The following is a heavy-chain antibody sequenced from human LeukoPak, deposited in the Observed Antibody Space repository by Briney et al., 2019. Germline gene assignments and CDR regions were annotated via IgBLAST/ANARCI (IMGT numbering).Heavy chain of an antibody. Sequence: ETLSLTCAVYGGSFSGYYWSWVRQAPGKGLEWVSVIYSGGSTYYADSVKGRFTISRDNSKNTLYLQMNSLRAEDTAVYYCAGSFWSGRHNWFDPWGQGTLVTVSS. V-gene: IGHV3-53*01. D-gene: IGHD3-3*01. CDR1: GGSFSGYY. CDR2: IYSGGST. J-gene: IGHJ5*02. CDR3: AGSFWSGRHNWFDP.